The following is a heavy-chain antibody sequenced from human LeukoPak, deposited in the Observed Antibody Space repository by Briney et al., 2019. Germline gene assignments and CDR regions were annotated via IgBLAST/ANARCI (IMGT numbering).Heavy chain of an antibody. Sequence: GASVKVSCKASGYTFTSYDINWVRQATGQGLEWMGWMNPNSGNTGYAQKFQGRVTMTRNTSISTAYMELSSLRSEDTAVYYCARGRPTRGKWELLWWGQGTLVTVSS. CDR1: GYTFTSYD. CDR2: MNPNSGNT. V-gene: IGHV1-8*01. J-gene: IGHJ4*02. CDR3: ARGRPTRGKWELLW. D-gene: IGHD1-26*01.